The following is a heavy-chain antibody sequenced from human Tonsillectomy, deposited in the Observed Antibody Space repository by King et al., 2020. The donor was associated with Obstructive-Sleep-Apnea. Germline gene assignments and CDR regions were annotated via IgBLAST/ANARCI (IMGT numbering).Heavy chain of an antibody. J-gene: IGHJ4*02. CDR1: GFTFGDYA. CDR3: SRGVLVIAYYLDY. V-gene: IGHV3-49*03. D-gene: IGHD3-9*01. Sequence: VQLVESGGGLVQPGRSLRLSCTASGFTFGDYAVSWFRQAPGKGLEWVGFIRSEAYGGTTEYAASVKGRFTISRDDSKSIAYLQMNSLKTEDTAMFYCSRGVLVIAYYLDYWGQGTLVTVSS. CDR2: IRSEAYGGTT.